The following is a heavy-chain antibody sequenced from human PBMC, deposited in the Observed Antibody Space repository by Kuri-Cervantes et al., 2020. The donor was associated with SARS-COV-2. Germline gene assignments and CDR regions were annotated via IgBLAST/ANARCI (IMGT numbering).Heavy chain of an antibody. CDR1: GYTFTSYY. D-gene: IGHD6-19*01. J-gene: IGHJ6*02. CDR3: ATWPGWYGNYYYGMDV. CDR2: INPSGGST. Sequence: ASVKVSCKASGYTFTSYYMHWVRQAPGQGLEWMGIINPSGGSTSYAQKFQGRVTMTRDTSTSTVYMELSSLRSEDTAVYYCATWPGWYGNYYYGMDVWGQGTTVTVSS. V-gene: IGHV1-46*01.